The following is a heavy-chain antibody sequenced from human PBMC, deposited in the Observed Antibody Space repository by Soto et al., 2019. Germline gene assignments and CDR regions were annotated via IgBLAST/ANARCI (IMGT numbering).Heavy chain of an antibody. J-gene: IGHJ6*03. CDR3: AKSPPRNYYYYYYMDV. V-gene: IGHV3-23*01. Sequence: GGSLRLSCAASGFTFSSYAMSWVRQAPGKGLEWVSAISGSGGSTYYADSVKGRFTISRDNSKNTLYLQMNSLRAEDTAVYYCAKSPPRNYYYYYYMDVWGKGTTVTVSS. CDR2: ISGSGGST. CDR1: GFTFSSYA.